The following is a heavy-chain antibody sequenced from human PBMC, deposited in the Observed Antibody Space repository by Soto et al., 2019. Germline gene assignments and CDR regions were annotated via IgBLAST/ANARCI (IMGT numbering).Heavy chain of an antibody. Sequence: QVQLVESGGGVVQPGRSLRLSCAASGFTFSSYGMHWVRQAPGKGLEWVAVITYDGNNKYYADSVKGRFTISRDNSKNTLFLQMNSLRVEDTAVYYCAKDCDFVVVGWYSGLWGRGTLVTVSS. D-gene: IGHD2-21*01. J-gene: IGHJ2*01. CDR1: GFTFSSYG. V-gene: IGHV3-30*18. CDR2: ITYDGNNK. CDR3: AKDCDFVVVGWYSGL.